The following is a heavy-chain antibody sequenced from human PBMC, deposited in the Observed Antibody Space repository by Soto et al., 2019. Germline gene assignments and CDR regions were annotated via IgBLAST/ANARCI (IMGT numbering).Heavy chain of an antibody. Sequence: QVQLGESGGGLVKPGGSLRLSCAASGFTFSDYYMSWIRQAPGKGLEWVSYISSSGSTIYYADAVKGRSTISRDNAKNSLYLPMNTMRAADTAVYYCARMAPPIDCCGQGTLVTVSS. CDR2: ISSSGSTI. CDR3: ARMAPPIDC. D-gene: IGHD5-12*01. CDR1: GFTFSDYY. J-gene: IGHJ4*02. V-gene: IGHV3-11*01.